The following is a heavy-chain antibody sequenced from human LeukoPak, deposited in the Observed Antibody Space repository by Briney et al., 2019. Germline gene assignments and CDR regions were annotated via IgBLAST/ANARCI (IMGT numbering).Heavy chain of an antibody. D-gene: IGHD6-13*01. V-gene: IGHV1-2*02. Sequence: ASVKVSCKASGYTFTGYYMHWVRQAPGQRLEWMGWINPNSGGTNYAQTFQVRVTMTRDTSTSTAYMELSRLRSDDTAVYYCAREHSSSWYNWFDPWGQGTLVAVSS. J-gene: IGHJ5*02. CDR3: AREHSSSWYNWFDP. CDR1: GYTFTGYY. CDR2: INPNSGGT.